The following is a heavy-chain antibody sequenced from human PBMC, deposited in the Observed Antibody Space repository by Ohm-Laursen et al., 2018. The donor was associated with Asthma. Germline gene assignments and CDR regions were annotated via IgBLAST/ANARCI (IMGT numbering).Heavy chain of an antibody. V-gene: IGHV3-21*05. D-gene: IGHD1-26*01. CDR1: GFTFSSYS. CDR2: ISTASSFI. CDR3: ARIGPEWELPGREYSLHH. Sequence: SLRLSCSASGFTFSSYSMNWVRQAPGKGLGWVSYISTASSFIYYADSVRGRFTTSRDNARNSVYLQMNSLRAEDTALYYCARIGPEWELPGREYSLHHWGEGTLVTVSS. J-gene: IGHJ1*01.